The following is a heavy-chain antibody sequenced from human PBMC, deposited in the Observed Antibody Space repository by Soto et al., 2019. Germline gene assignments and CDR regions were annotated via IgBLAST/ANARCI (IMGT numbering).Heavy chain of an antibody. CDR3: ARGTGTDYYGMDV. V-gene: IGHV3-21*01. CDR1: GFTFSSYS. J-gene: IGHJ6*02. Sequence: PGGSLRLSCAASGFTFSSYSMNWVRQAPGKGLEWVSSISSSSSYIYYADSVKGRFTISRDNAKNSLYLQMNSLRAEDTAVYYCARGTGTDYYGMDVWGQGTTVTDSS. CDR2: ISSSSSYI.